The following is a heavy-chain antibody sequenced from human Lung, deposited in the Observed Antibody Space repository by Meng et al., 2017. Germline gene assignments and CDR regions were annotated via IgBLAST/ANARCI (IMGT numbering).Heavy chain of an antibody. D-gene: IGHD3-22*01. Sequence: QLQLQESGPGLVKPSETLSLTCTVSGGSISTRSYYWGWFRQPPGKGLEWIGITHVTGDDYYNPSLQSRVTFSVDTSKNQFSLKLSSVTAADTAVFYCARVGYYYDSGGYYGIDYWGQGTLVTVSS. CDR2: THVTGDD. CDR1: GGSISTRSYY. V-gene: IGHV4-39*01. J-gene: IGHJ4*02. CDR3: ARVGYYYDSGGYYGIDY.